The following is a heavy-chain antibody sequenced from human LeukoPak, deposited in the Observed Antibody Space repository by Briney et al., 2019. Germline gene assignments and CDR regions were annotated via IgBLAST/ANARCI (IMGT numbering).Heavy chain of an antibody. CDR1: GGSFSGYY. CDR2: INHSGST. Sequence: SETLSLTCAVYGGSFSGYYWSWIRQPPGKGLEWIGEINHSGSTNYNPSLKSRVTISVDTSKNQFSLKLSSVTAADTAVYYCARRRRSGSYYPYFDYWGQGTLVTVSS. J-gene: IGHJ4*02. CDR3: ARRRRSGSYYPYFDY. V-gene: IGHV4-34*01. D-gene: IGHD1-26*01.